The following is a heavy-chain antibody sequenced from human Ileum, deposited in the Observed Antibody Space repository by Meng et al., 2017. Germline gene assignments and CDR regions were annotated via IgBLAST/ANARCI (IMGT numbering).Heavy chain of an antibody. J-gene: IGHJ4*02. CDR1: GDSISTTNW. CDR3: AANSGKKMHS. D-gene: IGHD4-23*01. Sequence: VHLQESGPGPVKPSVTRSLTCAVSGDSISTTNWWNWVRQPPGEGLEWIGEIYHSGLVNYNLSLKSRVTLSIDKSKNQSSLKLISVTAADTGVYYCAANSGKKMHSWGQGTLVTVS. V-gene: IGHV4-4*02. CDR2: IYHSGLV.